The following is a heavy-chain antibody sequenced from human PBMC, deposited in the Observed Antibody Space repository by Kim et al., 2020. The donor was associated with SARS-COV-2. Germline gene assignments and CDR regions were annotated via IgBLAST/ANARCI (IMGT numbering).Heavy chain of an antibody. CDR2: INAYNGNT. CDR1: GYTFTSYG. Sequence: ASVKVSCKASGYTFTSYGISWVRQAPGQGLEWMGWINAYNGNTNYAQKLQGRVTMTTDTSTSTAYMELRSLRSDDTAVYYCARGSVGIAVAGTLDYWGQGTLVTVSS. CDR3: ARGSVGIAVAGTLDY. D-gene: IGHD6-19*01. V-gene: IGHV1-18*04. J-gene: IGHJ4*02.